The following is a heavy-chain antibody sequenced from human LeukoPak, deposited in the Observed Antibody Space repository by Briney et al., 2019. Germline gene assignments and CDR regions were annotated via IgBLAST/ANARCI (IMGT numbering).Heavy chain of an antibody. CDR2: IIPIFGTA. CDR3: ARGSSSWGKGGNYYYYMDV. J-gene: IGHJ6*03. CDR1: GGTFSSYA. V-gene: IGHV1-69*05. D-gene: IGHD6-13*01. Sequence: SVKVSCKASGGTFSSYAISWVRQAPGQGLEWMGGIIPIFGTANYAQKFQGRVTITTDESTSTAYMELSSLRSEDTAVYYCARGSSSWGKGGNYYYYMDVWGKGTTVTVSS.